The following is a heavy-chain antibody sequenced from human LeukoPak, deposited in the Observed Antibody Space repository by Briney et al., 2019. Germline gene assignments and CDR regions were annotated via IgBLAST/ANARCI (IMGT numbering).Heavy chain of an antibody. V-gene: IGHV1-2*02. J-gene: IGHJ5*02. CDR1: GYTFTGYY. D-gene: IGHD3-10*01. CDR3: ARDLSALLWFGELLYPNWFDP. CDR2: INPNSGGT. Sequence: GASVKVSCKASGYTFTGYYMHWVRQAPGQGLEWMGWINPNSGGTSYAQKFQGRVTMTRDTSISTAYMELSRLRSDDTAVYYCARDLSALLWFGELLYPNWFDPWGQGTLVTVSS.